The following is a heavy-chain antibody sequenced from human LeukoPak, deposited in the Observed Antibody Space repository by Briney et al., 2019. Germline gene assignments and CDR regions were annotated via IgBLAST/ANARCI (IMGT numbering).Heavy chain of an antibody. CDR1: GFTFRTYW. CDR2: IKQDESEK. Sequence: GGSLRLSCAASGFTFRTYWMSWVRQAPGKGLEWVANIKQDESEKYYMGSVEGRFTISRDNAENSLYLQMDSLRAEDTAVYYCARGLTVAGTAIFDYWGQGTLVTVSS. CDR3: ARGLTVAGTAIFDY. V-gene: IGHV3-7*03. J-gene: IGHJ4*02. D-gene: IGHD6-19*01.